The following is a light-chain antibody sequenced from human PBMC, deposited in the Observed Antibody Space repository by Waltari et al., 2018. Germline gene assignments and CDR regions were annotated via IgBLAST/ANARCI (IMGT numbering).Light chain of an antibody. CDR1: SRDVGAYYE. CDR2: EVS. J-gene: IGLJ2*01. V-gene: IGLV2-8*01. Sequence: QSAPAQPPSASGSPGQSVTISCTGSSRDVGAYYEASSYQQHPGKAPKLMIYEVSKRPSGVPDRFSGSKSGNTASLTVSGLQAEDEADYYCSSHAGSKNYVVFGGGTKLTVL. CDR3: SSHAGSKNYVV.